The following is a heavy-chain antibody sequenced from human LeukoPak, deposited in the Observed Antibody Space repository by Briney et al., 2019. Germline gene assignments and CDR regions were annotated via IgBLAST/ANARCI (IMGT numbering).Heavy chain of an antibody. D-gene: IGHD3-22*01. CDR3: AREGYYYDSSGYKN. V-gene: IGHV4-59*10. Sequence: SETLSLTCAVYGGSFSGYYWSWIRQPAGKGLEWIGRIYTSGSTNYNPSLKSRVTMSVDTSKNQFSLKLSSVTAADTAVYYCAREGYYYDSSGYKNWGQGTLVTVSS. CDR2: IYTSGST. CDR1: GGSFSGYY. J-gene: IGHJ4*02.